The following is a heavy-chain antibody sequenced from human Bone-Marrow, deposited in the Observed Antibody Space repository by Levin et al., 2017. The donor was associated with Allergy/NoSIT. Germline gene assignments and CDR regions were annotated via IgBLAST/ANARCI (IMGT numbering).Heavy chain of an antibody. CDR3: AAELTFMASWDF. J-gene: IGHJ4*02. Sequence: GGSLRLSCAASGFGFSSYSMNWVRQAPRKGLEWVSSITSSSTYIYYADSVKGRFTISRDNAKSSLFLQMNSLRAEDTAVYYCAAELTFMASWDFWGQGTLVTVSS. CDR1: GFGFSSYS. D-gene: IGHD3-3*02. CDR2: ITSSSTYI. V-gene: IGHV3-21*01.